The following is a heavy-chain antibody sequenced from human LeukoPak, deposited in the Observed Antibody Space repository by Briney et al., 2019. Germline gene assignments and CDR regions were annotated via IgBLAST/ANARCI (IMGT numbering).Heavy chain of an antibody. CDR1: GCTFTGYY. D-gene: IGHD4-17*01. J-gene: IGHJ4*02. CDR3: ASAESHDYGET. V-gene: IGHV1-2*02. CDR2: IKPNSGGT. Sequence: ASVKVSCKASGCTFTGYYMHWVRQAPGQGLEWMGWIKPNSGGTQYAQKFQGRVTMARDTSISTAYMELSRLQSDDTAVYYCASAESHDYGETWGQGTLVTVSS.